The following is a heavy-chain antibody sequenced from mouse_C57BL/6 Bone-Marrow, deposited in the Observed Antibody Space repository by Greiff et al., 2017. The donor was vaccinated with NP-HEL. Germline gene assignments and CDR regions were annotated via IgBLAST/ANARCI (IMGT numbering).Heavy chain of an antibody. D-gene: IGHD2-1*01. CDR3: ARPFYSDAMDY. CDR1: GFTFSSYT. Sequence: EVKLMESGGGLVKPGGSLKLSCAASGFTFSSYTMSWVRQTPEKRLEWVATISGGGGNTYYPDSVKGRFTISRDNAKNTLYLQMSSLRSEDTALYYGARPFYSDAMDYWGQGTSVTVSS. J-gene: IGHJ4*01. V-gene: IGHV5-9*01. CDR2: ISGGGGNT.